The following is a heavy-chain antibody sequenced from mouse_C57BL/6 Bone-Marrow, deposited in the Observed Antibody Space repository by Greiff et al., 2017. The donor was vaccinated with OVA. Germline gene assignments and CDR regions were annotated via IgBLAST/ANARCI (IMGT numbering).Heavy chain of an antibody. CDR3: ARGDGSSYYWYFDV. V-gene: IGHV1-52*01. D-gene: IGHD1-1*01. J-gene: IGHJ1*03. CDR1: GYTFTSYW. CDR2: IDPSDSET. Sequence: QVQLQQPGAELVRPGSSVKLSCKASGYTFTSYWMHWVKQRPIQGLEWIGNIDPSDSETHYNQKFKDKATLTVDKSSSTAYMQLSSLTSEDSAVYYCARGDGSSYYWYFDVGGTGTTVTVSS.